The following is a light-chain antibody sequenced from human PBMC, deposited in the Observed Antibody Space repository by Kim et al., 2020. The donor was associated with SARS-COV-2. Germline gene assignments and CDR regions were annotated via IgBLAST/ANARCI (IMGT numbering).Light chain of an antibody. CDR3: AAWDDSLNGVV. CDR1: SSNNGSNT. V-gene: IGLV1-44*01. Sequence: QMFTSSCSGSSSNNGSNTVNWYQQLPGTAPKLLIYSNNRRPSGVPDRFSGSKSGTSASLAISGLQSEDEADYYCAAWDDSLNGVVFGGGTQLTVL. J-gene: IGLJ2*01. CDR2: SNN.